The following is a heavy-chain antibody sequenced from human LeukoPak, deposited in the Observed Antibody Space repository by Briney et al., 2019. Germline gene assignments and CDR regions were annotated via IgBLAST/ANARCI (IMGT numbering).Heavy chain of an antibody. D-gene: IGHD1-14*01. CDR2: IIPILGIA. V-gene: IGHV1-69*04. CDR1: GGTFSSYA. Sequence: SVKVSCKASGGTFSSYAISWVRQAPGQGLEWMGRIIPILGIANYAQKFRGRVTITADKSTSTAYMELSSLRSEGTAVYYCARGSIRDYMDVWGKGTTVTVSS. J-gene: IGHJ6*03. CDR3: ARGSIRDYMDV.